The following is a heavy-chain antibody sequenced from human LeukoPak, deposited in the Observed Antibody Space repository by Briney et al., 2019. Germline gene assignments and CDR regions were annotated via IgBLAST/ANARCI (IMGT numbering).Heavy chain of an antibody. Sequence: GGSLRLSCAASGFTFSSYAMHWVRQAPGKGLEYVSTISSNGGSTYYANSVKGRFTISRDNSKNTLYLQMGSLRAEDMAVYYCARAASRVGSSSLGYWGQGTLVTVSS. CDR2: ISSNGGST. CDR3: ARAASRVGSSSLGY. D-gene: IGHD6-13*01. CDR1: GFTFSSYA. V-gene: IGHV3-64*01. J-gene: IGHJ4*02.